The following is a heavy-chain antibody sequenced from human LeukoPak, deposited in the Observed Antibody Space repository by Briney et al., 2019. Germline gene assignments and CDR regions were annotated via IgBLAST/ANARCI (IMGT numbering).Heavy chain of an antibody. V-gene: IGHV4-39*07. CDR3: ARLYMVRGAHLGPWNENFDY. D-gene: IGHD3-10*01. CDR2: IYYSGNT. CDR1: GGSLSSTRYY. J-gene: IGHJ4*02. Sequence: SETLSLTCTVSGGSLSSTRYYWGWIRQPPGKGLEWIGSIYYSGNTYYNPSLKSRVTISVDTSKNQFSLKLSSVTAADTAVYYCARLYMVRGAHLGPWNENFDYWGQGTLVTVSS.